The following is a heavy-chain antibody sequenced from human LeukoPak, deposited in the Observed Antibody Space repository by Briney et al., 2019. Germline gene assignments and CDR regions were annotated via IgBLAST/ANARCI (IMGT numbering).Heavy chain of an antibody. D-gene: IGHD3-3*01. Sequence: PGGSLRLSCAASGFTFSNYAMSWVRQAPGEGLEWVSSITGSGGSTYYADSVKGRFTISRDNSKNTLYLQMSSLRAEDTAVYYCAKDKGDFWSGHHYWGQGTLVTVSS. CDR3: AKDKGDFWSGHHY. CDR2: ITGSGGST. J-gene: IGHJ4*02. V-gene: IGHV3-23*01. CDR1: GFTFSNYA.